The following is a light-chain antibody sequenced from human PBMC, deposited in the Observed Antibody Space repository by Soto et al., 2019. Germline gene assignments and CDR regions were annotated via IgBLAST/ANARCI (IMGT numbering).Light chain of an antibody. V-gene: IGLV1-47*01. J-gene: IGLJ2*01. CDR1: SSNIGRNY. Sequence: QSVLTQTPSVSGTPGQRVNSSCSGSSSNIGRNYVYWYHQFPGTAPKLLIYRDNERPSGVPDRFSGSKSGTSASLAISGLRSGDEADYHCATWDDSLGGPVFGGGTKLTVL. CDR3: ATWDDSLGGPV. CDR2: RDN.